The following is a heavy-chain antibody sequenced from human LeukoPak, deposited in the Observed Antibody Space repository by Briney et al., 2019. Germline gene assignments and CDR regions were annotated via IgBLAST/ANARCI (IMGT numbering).Heavy chain of an antibody. CDR1: GGTFSSYA. Sequence: SVKVSCKASGGTFSSYAISWVRQAPGQGLEWMGGIIPIFGTANYAQKFQGRVTITADESTSTAYMELSSLRSEDTAVYYCTREGSDSSGYYWYFDLWGRGTLVTVSS. CDR3: TREGSDSSGYYWYFDL. CDR2: IIPIFGTA. D-gene: IGHD3-22*01. V-gene: IGHV1-69*13. J-gene: IGHJ2*01.